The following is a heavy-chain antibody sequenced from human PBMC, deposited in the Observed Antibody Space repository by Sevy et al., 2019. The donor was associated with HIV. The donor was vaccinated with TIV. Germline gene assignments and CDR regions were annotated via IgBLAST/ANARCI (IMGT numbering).Heavy chain of an antibody. CDR3: ARARIFVLGRGYNWFDP. CDR1: GFTFSSYA. J-gene: IGHJ5*02. CDR2: ISYDGSNK. Sequence: GGSLRLSCAASGFTFSSYAMHWVRQAPGKGLEWVAVISYDGSNKYYADSVKGRFTISRDNSKNTLYLQMNSLRAEDTAVYYCARARIFVLGRGYNWFDPWGQRTLVTVSS. D-gene: IGHD3-9*01. V-gene: IGHV3-30-3*01.